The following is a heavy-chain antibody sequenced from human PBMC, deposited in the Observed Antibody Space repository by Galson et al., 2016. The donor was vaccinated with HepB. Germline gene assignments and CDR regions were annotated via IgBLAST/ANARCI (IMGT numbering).Heavy chain of an antibody. CDR2: ISGSGGSI. J-gene: IGHJ4*02. Sequence: SLRLSCAVSGFTFSRYAMNWVRRAPGTGLEWVSGISGSGGSIFYADSVKGRFTISRDNSKNTLYLQMNSLRAEDTAIYYRAKDSRSPYIETYFDYWGQGTLVTVSS. CDR3: AKDSRSPYIETYFDY. D-gene: IGHD1-26*01. CDR1: GFTFSRYA. V-gene: IGHV3-23*01.